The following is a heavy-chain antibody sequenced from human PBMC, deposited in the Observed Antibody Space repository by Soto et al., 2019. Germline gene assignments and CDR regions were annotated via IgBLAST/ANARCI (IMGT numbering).Heavy chain of an antibody. J-gene: IGHJ4*02. D-gene: IGHD3-10*01. CDR2: ISGSGGST. Sequence: PGGSLRLSCAASGFTFSSYAMSWVRQAPGKGLEWVSAISGSGGSTYYAGSVKGRFTISRDNSKNTLYLQMNSLRAEDTAVYYCAKARGMLWFGELLDRFDYWGQGTLVTVSS. V-gene: IGHV3-23*01. CDR1: GFTFSSYA. CDR3: AKARGMLWFGELLDRFDY.